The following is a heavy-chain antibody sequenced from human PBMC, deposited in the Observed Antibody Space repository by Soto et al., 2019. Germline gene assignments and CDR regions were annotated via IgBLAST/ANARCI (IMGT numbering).Heavy chain of an antibody. D-gene: IGHD3-22*01. Sequence: GASVKVSCKASGGTFSSYAISWVREAPGQGLEWMGGIIPIFGTANYAQKFQGRVTITADESTSTAYMELSSLRSEDTAVYYCARRGLYYYDSRGYYPDAFDIWGQGTMVTVSS. CDR2: IIPIFGTA. CDR3: ARRGLYYYDSRGYYPDAFDI. CDR1: GGTFSSYA. V-gene: IGHV1-69*13. J-gene: IGHJ3*02.